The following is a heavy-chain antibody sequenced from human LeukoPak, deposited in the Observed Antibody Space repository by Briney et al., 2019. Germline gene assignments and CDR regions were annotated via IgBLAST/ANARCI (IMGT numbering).Heavy chain of an antibody. CDR1: GYTLTSYY. J-gene: IGHJ4*02. D-gene: IGHD1-26*01. CDR2: INPSGGST. CDR3: ARVGATPLPFDY. V-gene: IGHV1-46*01. Sequence: ASVKVSCKASGYTLTSYYMHWVRQAPGQGLEWMGIINPSGGSTSYAQKFQGRVTMTRDTSTSTVYMELSSLRSEDTAVYYCARVGATPLPFDYWGQGTLVTVSS.